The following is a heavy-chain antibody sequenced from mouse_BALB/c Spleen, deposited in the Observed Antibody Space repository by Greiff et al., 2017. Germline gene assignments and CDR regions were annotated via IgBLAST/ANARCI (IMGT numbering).Heavy chain of an antibody. J-gene: IGHJ4*01. CDR2: ISSGGSYT. CDR1: GFTFSSYG. CDR3: ASGDEYDAMDY. Sequence: EVKLVEPGGDLVKPGGSLKLSCAASGFTFSSYGMSWVRQNPEKGLEWVATISSGGSYTYYPDSVKGRFTISRDNTKNTLYLQMSRLKSEDAAMCYCASGDEYDAMDYWGQGTSVTVSS. V-gene: IGHV5-6*01.